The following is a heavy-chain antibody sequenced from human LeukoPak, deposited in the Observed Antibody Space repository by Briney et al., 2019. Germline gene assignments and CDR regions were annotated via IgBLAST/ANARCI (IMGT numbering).Heavy chain of an antibody. D-gene: IGHD2-2*01. CDR2: INHSGST. J-gene: IGHJ4*02. Sequence: PSETLSLTCAVYGGSFSGYYWSWIRQPPGKGLEWIGEINHSGSTNYNPSLKSRVTISVDTSKNQFSLKLSSVTAADTAVYYCSIVVVPAATLDYFDYWGQGILVTVSS. CDR1: GGSFSGYY. CDR3: SIVVVPAATLDYFDY. V-gene: IGHV4-34*01.